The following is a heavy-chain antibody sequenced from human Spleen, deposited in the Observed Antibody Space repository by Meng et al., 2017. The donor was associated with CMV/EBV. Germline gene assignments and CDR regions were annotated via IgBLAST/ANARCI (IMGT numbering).Heavy chain of an antibody. Sequence: GGSLRLSCAASRFTFSSYAMTWVRWVRQAPGRGLEWVSTISGRGGSTYYADSVKGRFTISRDNSKNTLHLQMNSLRAEDTAVYYCARSDYYDSSAYPNYFDYWGQGALVTVSS. CDR3: ARSDYYDSSAYPNYFDY. V-gene: IGHV3-23*01. CDR1: RFTFSSYA. J-gene: IGHJ4*02. CDR2: ISGRGGST. D-gene: IGHD3-22*01.